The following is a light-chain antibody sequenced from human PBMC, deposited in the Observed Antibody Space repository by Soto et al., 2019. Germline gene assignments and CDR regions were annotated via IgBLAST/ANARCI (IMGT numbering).Light chain of an antibody. V-gene: IGKV1-39*01. CDR2: ATS. J-gene: IGKJ2*01. Sequence: DLQMTQSPSSLSASVGDRVTITCRASQSISSYLNWYQQKPGKAPKLLIYATSSLQSGVPSGFSASRSGTDFTLTISSLQPEDFATYYCQQSYSTPYTFGQGTKLEIK. CDR1: QSISSY. CDR3: QQSYSTPYT.